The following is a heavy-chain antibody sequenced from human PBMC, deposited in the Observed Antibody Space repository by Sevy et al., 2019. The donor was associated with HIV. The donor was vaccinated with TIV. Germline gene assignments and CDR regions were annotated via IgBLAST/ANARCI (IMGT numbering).Heavy chain of an antibody. CDR3: AKDRSGLWSGYSRAMDV. CDR1: GFTFSSYA. Sequence: GVSLRLSRAASGFTFSSYAMNWVRQAPGKGLEWVSVISGSGDNTYYADSVKGRFTISRDNSKNMLYVQMNSLRAEDTAIYYCAKDRSGLWSGYSRAMDVWGKGTTVTVSS. D-gene: IGHD3-3*01. CDR2: ISGSGDNT. J-gene: IGHJ6*04. V-gene: IGHV3-23*01.